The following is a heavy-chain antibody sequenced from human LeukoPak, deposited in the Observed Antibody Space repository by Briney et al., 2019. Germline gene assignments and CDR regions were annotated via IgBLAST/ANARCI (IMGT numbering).Heavy chain of an antibody. CDR2: ISYSGST. J-gene: IGHJ5*02. CDR3: ARDRWFDP. CDR1: GDSISSYY. V-gene: IGHV4-59*01. Sequence: SETLSLTCTVSGDSISSYYWNWIRQPPGKGLEWIGHISYSGSTNYNPSLKSRVTISVDTSKNQFSLRLSSVTAADTAVYYCARDRWFDPWGQGTLVTVPS.